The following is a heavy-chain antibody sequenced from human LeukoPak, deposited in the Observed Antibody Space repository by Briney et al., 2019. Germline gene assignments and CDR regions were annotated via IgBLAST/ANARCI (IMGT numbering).Heavy chain of an antibody. Sequence: GGSLRLSCAASGFTFSSYSMNWVRQAPGKGLEWVSSVTGSGASTYYADSVKGHFTISRDNSKNTLYLQMNSLRAEDTALYYCAKGPGYGSSWYFDYWGQGTLVTVSS. V-gene: IGHV3-23*01. CDR2: VTGSGAST. J-gene: IGHJ4*02. CDR1: GFTFSSYS. CDR3: AKGPGYGSSWYFDY. D-gene: IGHD6-13*01.